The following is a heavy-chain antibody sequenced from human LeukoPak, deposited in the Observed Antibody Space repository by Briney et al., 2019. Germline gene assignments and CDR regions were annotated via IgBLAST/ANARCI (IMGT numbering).Heavy chain of an antibody. J-gene: IGHJ3*02. Sequence: GASVKVSCKASGYTFTGYYMHWVRQAPGQGLEWMGIINPSGGSTSYAQKFQGRVTMTRDTSTSTVYMELSSLRSEDTAVYYCAKSGSQYEDAFDIWGQGTMVTVSS. D-gene: IGHD1-26*01. CDR1: GYTFTGYY. V-gene: IGHV1-46*01. CDR3: AKSGSQYEDAFDI. CDR2: INPSGGST.